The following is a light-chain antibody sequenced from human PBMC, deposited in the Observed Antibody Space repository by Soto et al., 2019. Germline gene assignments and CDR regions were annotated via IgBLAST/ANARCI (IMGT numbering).Light chain of an antibody. J-gene: IGLJ3*02. Sequence: QSVLTQSPSASGTPGQRVTISCSGSSSNIGSNYVYWYQQLPGTAPKLLIYGNNQRPSGVPDRFSSSKSGTSASLAISGLRSEDEADYYCATWDDSLTSEVFGGGTKLTVL. CDR2: GNN. V-gene: IGLV1-47*02. CDR1: SSNIGSNY. CDR3: ATWDDSLTSEV.